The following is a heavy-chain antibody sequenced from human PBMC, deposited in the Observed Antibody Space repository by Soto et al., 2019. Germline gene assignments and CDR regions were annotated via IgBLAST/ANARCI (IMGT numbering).Heavy chain of an antibody. V-gene: IGHV1-69*06. D-gene: IGHD2-15*01. CDR3: ARDLGCSGGSCYSYYYYGMDV. CDR1: GGTFISYA. J-gene: IGHJ6*02. Sequence: ASVKVSCKASGGTFISYAISWVRQAPGQGLEWMGGIIPIFGTANYAQKFQGRVTITADKSTSTAYMELSSLRSEDTAVYYCARDLGCSGGSCYSYYYYGMDVWGQGTTVTVSS. CDR2: IIPIFGTA.